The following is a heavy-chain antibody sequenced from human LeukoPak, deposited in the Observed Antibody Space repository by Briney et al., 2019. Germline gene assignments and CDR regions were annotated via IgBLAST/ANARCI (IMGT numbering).Heavy chain of an antibody. CDR1: GFTFSDYY. Sequence: GGSLRLSCAASGFTFSDYYMSWIRQAPGKGLEWVSYISSSSSYTNYADSVKGRFTISRDNAKTSLYLQMNSLRAEDTAVYYCARVVTMVRGVITHYWYFDLWGRGTLVTVSS. CDR3: ARVVTMVRGVITHYWYFDL. V-gene: IGHV3-11*05. CDR2: ISSSSSYT. J-gene: IGHJ2*01. D-gene: IGHD3-10*01.